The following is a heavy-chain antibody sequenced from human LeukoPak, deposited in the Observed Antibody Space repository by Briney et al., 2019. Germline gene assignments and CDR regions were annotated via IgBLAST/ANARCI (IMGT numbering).Heavy chain of an antibody. CDR1: GFTFSSYS. CDR3: ARDAITMVRGVISP. D-gene: IGHD3-10*01. Sequence: GGSLRLSCAASGFTFSSYSMNWVRQAPGKGLEWFSSISSSSSYIYYADSVKGRFTISRDNAKNSLYLQMKSLRAEDAAVYYCARDAITMVRGVISPWGQGTLVTVSS. CDR2: ISSSSSYI. V-gene: IGHV3-21*01. J-gene: IGHJ5*02.